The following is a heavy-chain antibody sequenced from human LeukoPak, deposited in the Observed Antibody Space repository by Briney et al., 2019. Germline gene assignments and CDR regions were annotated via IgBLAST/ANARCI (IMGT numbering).Heavy chain of an antibody. CDR1: GYTFTDYY. Sequence: ASVKVSCKASGYTFTDYYMHWVRQAPGQGLEWMGIINPSGGSTSYAQKFQGRVTMTRDTSTSTVYMELSSLRSEDTAVYYCARAVGGGSGWTPDFDYWGQGTLVTVSS. D-gene: IGHD6-19*01. CDR3: ARAVGGGSGWTPDFDY. CDR2: INPSGGST. J-gene: IGHJ4*02. V-gene: IGHV1-46*01.